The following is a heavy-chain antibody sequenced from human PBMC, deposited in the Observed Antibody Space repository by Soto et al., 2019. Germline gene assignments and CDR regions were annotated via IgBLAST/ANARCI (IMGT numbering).Heavy chain of an antibody. Sequence: SETLPLTCTVSGGSVSSGSYYWSWIRQPPGKGLEWIGYIYYSGSTNYNPSLKSRVTISVDTSKNQFSLKLSSVTAADTAVYYCAREEIAAAGDWFDPWGQGTLVTVSS. CDR3: AREEIAAAGDWFDP. CDR2: IYYSGST. V-gene: IGHV4-61*01. D-gene: IGHD6-13*01. CDR1: GGSVSSGSYY. J-gene: IGHJ5*02.